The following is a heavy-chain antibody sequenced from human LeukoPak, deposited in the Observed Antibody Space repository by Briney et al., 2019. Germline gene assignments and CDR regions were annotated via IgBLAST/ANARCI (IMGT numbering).Heavy chain of an antibody. J-gene: IGHJ4*02. CDR3: ARDSGSSPTFDY. D-gene: IGHD1-26*01. CDR2: IYYTGNT. V-gene: IGHV4-59*01. Sequence: SETLSLTCTVSGGSISNSFWSWIRQSPGKGLEWIAYIYYTGNTKYNPSLKSRVTISVDTSKNQFSLRVSSVTAEDTAVYYCARDSGSSPTFDYRGQGILVTVSS. CDR1: GGSISNSF.